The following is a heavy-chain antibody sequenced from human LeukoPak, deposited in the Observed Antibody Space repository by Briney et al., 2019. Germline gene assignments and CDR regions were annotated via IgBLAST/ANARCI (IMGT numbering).Heavy chain of an antibody. CDR1: GTSFNNHF. J-gene: IGHJ4*02. CDR3: ARRSTVIRGVLEEAFDY. D-gene: IGHD3-10*01. V-gene: IGHV5-51*01. CDR2: IYPGDSET. Sequence: GGSLEISWKGSGTSFNNHFIGWGRQVPGKGLEWMGIIYPGDSETRYSPSFQGQVTISADKSISTVYLQWSSLEASDTAMYYCARRSTVIRGVLEEAFDYWGQGTLVTVSS.